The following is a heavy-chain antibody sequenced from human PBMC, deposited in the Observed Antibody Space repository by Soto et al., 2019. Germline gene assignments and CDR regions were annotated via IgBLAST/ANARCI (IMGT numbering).Heavy chain of an antibody. J-gene: IGHJ4*02. D-gene: IGHD2-2*01. CDR2: TRNRGETYTT. CDR1: GFTFSDHY. Sequence: GGSLRLSCAASGFTFSDHYIDWVRQAPGKGLEWVGRTRNRGETYTTEYAASVKGRFTISRDDLKNSLYLQMNSLKTEDTAMYYCARSGSSTSCYDYWGRGTLVTVSS. CDR3: ARSGSSTSCYDY. V-gene: IGHV3-72*01.